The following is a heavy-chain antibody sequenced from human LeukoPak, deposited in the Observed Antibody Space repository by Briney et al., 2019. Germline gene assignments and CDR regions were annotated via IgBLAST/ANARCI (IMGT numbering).Heavy chain of an antibody. Sequence: PGGSLRLSCAASGFTFSSYAMSWVRQAPGKGLEWVSAISGSGGSTYYADSVKGRFTFSRDNSKNTLYLQMNSLRAEDTAVYYCAKDLAGYSSSWYYFDYWGQGTLVTVSS. V-gene: IGHV3-23*01. CDR2: ISGSGGST. J-gene: IGHJ4*02. D-gene: IGHD6-13*01. CDR3: AKDLAGYSSSWYYFDY. CDR1: GFTFSSYA.